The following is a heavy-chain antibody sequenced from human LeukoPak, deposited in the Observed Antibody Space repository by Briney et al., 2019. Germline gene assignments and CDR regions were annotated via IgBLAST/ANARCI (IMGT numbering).Heavy chain of an antibody. J-gene: IGHJ4*02. D-gene: IGHD1-26*01. Sequence: PSETLPLTCTVSGGSISSSSYYWGWIRQPPGKALEWIGSIYYSWSTYYNPSLNSRVTISVDTSQNQFSLKLSSVTAADTAVYYCARHSHSGSCYQYWGQGTLVTVSS. V-gene: IGHV4-39*01. CDR3: ARHSHSGSCYQY. CDR1: GGSISSSSYY. CDR2: IYYSWST.